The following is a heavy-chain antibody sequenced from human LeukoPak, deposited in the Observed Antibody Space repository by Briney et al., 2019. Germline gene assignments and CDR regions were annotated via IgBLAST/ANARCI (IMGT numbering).Heavy chain of an antibody. CDR2: IYYSGST. V-gene: IGHV4-39*07. CDR1: GGSISSSSYY. D-gene: IGHD2-15*01. Sequence: PSETLSLTCTVSGGSISSSSYYWGWIRQPPGKGLEWIGSIYYSGSTYYNPSLKSRVTISVDTSKNQFSLKLSSVTAADTAVYYCASMGVVAVTRTTLGFDPWGQGTLVTVSS. CDR3: ASMGVVAVTRTTLGFDP. J-gene: IGHJ5*02.